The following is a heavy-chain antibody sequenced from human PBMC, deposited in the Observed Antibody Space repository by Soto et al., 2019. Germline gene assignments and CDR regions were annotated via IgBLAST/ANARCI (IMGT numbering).Heavy chain of an antibody. V-gene: IGHV4-39*07. D-gene: IGHD6-19*01. J-gene: IGHJ2*01. CDR1: GGSLSSSSYY. Sequence: SETLSLTCTVSGGSLSSSSYYWGWLRQPPGKGLEWIGSIYYSGSTNYNPSLTRRATLSVDTSKNQVSLKLTSVTAADTAVYYCARLASGWQYYYFDFWGRGTPVTVSS. CDR2: IYYSGST. CDR3: ARLASGWQYYYFDF.